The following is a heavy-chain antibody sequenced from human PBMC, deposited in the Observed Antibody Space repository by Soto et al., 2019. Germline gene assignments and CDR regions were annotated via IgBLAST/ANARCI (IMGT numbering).Heavy chain of an antibody. CDR3: AREGSDPTRHFDY. CDR1: GGSISSSNC. Sequence: PSETLSLTCAVSGGSISSSNCWSCVRQPPGKGLEWIGEIYHSGSTNYNPSLKSRATISVDKSKNQFSLKLSSVTAADTAVYYCAREGSDPTRHFDYWGQGTLVTVSS. J-gene: IGHJ4*02. CDR2: IYHSGST. D-gene: IGHD2-21*02. V-gene: IGHV4-4*02.